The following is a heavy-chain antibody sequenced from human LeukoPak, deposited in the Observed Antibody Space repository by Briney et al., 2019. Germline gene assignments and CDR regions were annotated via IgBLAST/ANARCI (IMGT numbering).Heavy chain of an antibody. CDR1: GGTFSSYA. V-gene: IGHV1-69*05. Sequence: SVTVSCKASGGTFSSYAISWVRQAPGQGLEWMGGIIPIFGTANYAQKFQGRVTITTDESTSTAYMELSSLRSEDTAVYYCARSGGDYGEEGAFDIWGQGTMVTVSS. CDR3: ARSGGDYGEEGAFDI. CDR2: IIPIFGTA. J-gene: IGHJ3*02. D-gene: IGHD4-17*01.